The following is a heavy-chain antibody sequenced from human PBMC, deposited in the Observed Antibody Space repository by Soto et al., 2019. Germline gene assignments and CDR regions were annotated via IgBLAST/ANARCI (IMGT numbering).Heavy chain of an antibody. D-gene: IGHD5-18*01. CDR1: GFTFRSFG. Sequence: GGSLRLSCVASGFTFRSFGMNWGRQAPGKGLEWVSYISGSSNTISYADSVKGRFTISRDNAKNSLYLQMDSLRDEDTAVYYCAREGNSFGYFYNMDVWGQGTTVTVSS. CDR2: ISGSSNTI. CDR3: AREGNSFGYFYNMDV. J-gene: IGHJ6*03. V-gene: IGHV3-48*02.